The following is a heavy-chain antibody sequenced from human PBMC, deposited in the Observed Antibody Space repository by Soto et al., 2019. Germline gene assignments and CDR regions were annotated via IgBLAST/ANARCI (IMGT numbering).Heavy chain of an antibody. D-gene: IGHD1-20*01. Sequence: QVQLVQSGAEVKKPGSSVKVSCKASGGTFSSYAISWVRQAPGQGLEWMGGIIPIFGTANYAQKFQGRVTITADKSTSPAYMELRRLISEDTAVYYCARNGITGTTEGNAFDIWGQGTIVTVSS. CDR2: IIPIFGTA. CDR3: ARNGITGTTEGNAFDI. J-gene: IGHJ3*02. CDR1: GGTFSSYA. V-gene: IGHV1-69*06.